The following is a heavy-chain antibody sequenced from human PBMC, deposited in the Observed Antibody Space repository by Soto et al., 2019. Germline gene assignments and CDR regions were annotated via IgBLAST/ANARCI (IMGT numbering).Heavy chain of an antibody. V-gene: IGHV4-39*01. D-gene: IGHD5-12*01. CDR3: ARRGLVATIPVSWFDP. Sequence: QLLLQESGPGLVKPSETLSLTCTVSGASISSSSYYWGWIRQPPGKGLEWIGNIYYSGSTYYNPSLQSRVTISVDTSKNKFSLKLSSVPAADTAVYYCARRGLVATIPVSWFDPWGQGTLVTVSS. CDR1: GASISSSSYY. J-gene: IGHJ5*02. CDR2: IYYSGST.